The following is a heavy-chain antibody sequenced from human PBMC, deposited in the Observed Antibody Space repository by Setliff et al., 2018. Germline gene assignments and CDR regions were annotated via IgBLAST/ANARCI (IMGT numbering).Heavy chain of an antibody. CDR1: GYSISSGYY. Sequence: PSETLSLTCAVSGYSISSGYYWGWIRQPPGKGLEWIGSIYHSGSTYYNSSLKSRVTISVDTSKNQFSLKLSSVTAADTAVYYCARHSSRPYGGQGALVTVSS. CDR2: IYHSGST. J-gene: IGHJ4*02. V-gene: IGHV4-38-2*01. CDR3: ARHSSRPY.